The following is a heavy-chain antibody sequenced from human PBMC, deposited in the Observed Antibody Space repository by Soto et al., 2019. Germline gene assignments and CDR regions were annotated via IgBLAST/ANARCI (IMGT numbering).Heavy chain of an antibody. CDR3: AHRRTYSSSWKWGNYDY. J-gene: IGHJ4*02. D-gene: IGHD6-13*01. Sequence: GSCPTLVNPTQTLTLTCTFSGFSLSTSGVGVGWIRQPPEKALEWLALIYWDDDKRYNPSLNSRLTITKDTSKNQVVLTMTYMDPVDTATYYCAHRRTYSSSWKWGNYDYWGPGTQLTVSS. CDR1: GFSLSTSGVG. V-gene: IGHV2-5*02. CDR2: IYWDDDK.